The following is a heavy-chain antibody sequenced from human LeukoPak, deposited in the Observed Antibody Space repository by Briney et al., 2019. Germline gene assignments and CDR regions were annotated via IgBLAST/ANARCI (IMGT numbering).Heavy chain of an antibody. D-gene: IGHD1-14*01. J-gene: IGHJ4*02. CDR2: LYSDGNT. Sequence: GGSLRLSCAASGFTVITNDMTWVRPAPGKGLGWGSVLYSDGNTKYADSVQGRFTITRENSKNTMYLEMNSLSPDDTAVYYCARGVEPLAANTLAYWGQGTLVTVSS. V-gene: IGHV3-53*01. CDR3: ARGVEPLAANTLAY. CDR1: GFTVITND.